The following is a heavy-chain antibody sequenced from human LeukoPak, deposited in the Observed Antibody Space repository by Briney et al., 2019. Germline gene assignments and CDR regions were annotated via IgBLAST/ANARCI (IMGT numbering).Heavy chain of an antibody. CDR1: GFTFSRYS. Sequence: GGSLRLSCAASGFTFSRYSMNWVRQAPGKGLEWVASISGTSTFIYSADSVKGRFTISRDTAKNSLFLQMNSLRAEDTAIYYCARDNFDSSDYPQTYYYYYMDVWGKGTTVTVSS. CDR3: ARDNFDSSDYPQTYYYYYMDV. J-gene: IGHJ6*03. D-gene: IGHD3-22*01. CDR2: ISGTSTFI. V-gene: IGHV3-21*01.